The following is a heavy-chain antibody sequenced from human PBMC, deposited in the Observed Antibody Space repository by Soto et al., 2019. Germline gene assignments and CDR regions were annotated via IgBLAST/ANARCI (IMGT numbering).Heavy chain of an antibody. V-gene: IGHV4-34*01. CDR1: GGSFSGYY. J-gene: IGHJ6*02. CDR3: ARDQYYYDSSGYWPHVAYYYGMDV. D-gene: IGHD3-22*01. Sequence: PSETLSLTCAVYGGSFSGYYWSWIRQPPGKGLEWIGEINHSGSTNYNPSLKSRVTISVDTSKNQFSLKLSSVTAADTAVYYCARDQYYYDSSGYWPHVAYYYGMDVWGQGTTVTVSS. CDR2: INHSGST.